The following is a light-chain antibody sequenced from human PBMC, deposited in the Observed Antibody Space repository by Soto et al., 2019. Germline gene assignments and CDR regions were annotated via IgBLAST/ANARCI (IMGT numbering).Light chain of an antibody. CDR1: SSNIGSNY. Sequence: VLTQPPSAPGTPGQRVTISCSGSSSNIGSNYVYWYQQLPGTAPKLLIYSNNQRPSGVPDRFSGSKSGTSASLAISGLRSEDEADYYCAAWDDSLSGLYVFGTGTKV. V-gene: IGLV1-47*02. CDR2: SNN. CDR3: AAWDDSLSGLYV. J-gene: IGLJ1*01.